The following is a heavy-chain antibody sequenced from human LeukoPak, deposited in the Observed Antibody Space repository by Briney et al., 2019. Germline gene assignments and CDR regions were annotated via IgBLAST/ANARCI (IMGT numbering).Heavy chain of an antibody. V-gene: IGHV3-64D*06. CDR3: VKDGGYSGYETFGY. J-gene: IGHJ4*02. CDR2: ISSNGGST. CDR1: GFTFSAYA. D-gene: IGHD5-12*01. Sequence: PGGSLRLSCEASGFTFSAYAMTWVRQAPGKGLECVSAISSNGGSTYYADSVKGRFTISRDNSKNTLYLQMSSLRAEDTAVYYCVKDGGYSGYETFGYWGQGTLVTVSS.